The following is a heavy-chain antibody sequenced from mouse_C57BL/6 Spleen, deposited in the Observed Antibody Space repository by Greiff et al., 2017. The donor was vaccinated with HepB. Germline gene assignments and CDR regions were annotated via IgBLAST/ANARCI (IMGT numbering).Heavy chain of an antibody. CDR3: ARDPNWERYFDY. V-gene: IGHV3-6*01. CDR2: ISYDGSN. Sequence: EVHLVESGPGLVKPSQSLSLTCSVTGYSITSGYYWNWIRQFPGNKLEWMGYISYDGSNNYNPSLKNRISITRDTSKNQFFLKLNSVTTEDTATYYCARDPNWERYFDYWGQGTTLTVSS. CDR1: GYSITSGYY. D-gene: IGHD4-1*01. J-gene: IGHJ2*01.